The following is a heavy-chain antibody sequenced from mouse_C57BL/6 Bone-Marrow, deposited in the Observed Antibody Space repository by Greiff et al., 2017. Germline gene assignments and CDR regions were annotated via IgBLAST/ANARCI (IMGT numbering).Heavy chain of an antibody. CDR3: ARKDFYYYGSRVFFFDY. Sequence: EVKLMESGPVLVKPGASVKMSCKASGYTFTDYYMNWVKQSHGKSLEWIGVINPYNGGTSYNQKFKGKATLTVDKSSSTAYMELNSLTSEDSAVYYCARKDFYYYGSRVFFFDYWGQGTTLTVSS. J-gene: IGHJ2*01. D-gene: IGHD1-1*01. V-gene: IGHV1-19*01. CDR2: INPYNGGT. CDR1: GYTFTDYY.